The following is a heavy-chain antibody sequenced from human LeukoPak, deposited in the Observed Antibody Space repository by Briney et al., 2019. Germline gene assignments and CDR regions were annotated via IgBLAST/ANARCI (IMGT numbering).Heavy chain of an antibody. J-gene: IGHJ1*01. Sequence: GGSLRLSCAASGFTFSTYWMSWVRQAPGKGLEWVANIKQDGSEKYYVDSVKGRFTISRDNAKNSLSLRMNSLSAEDTAVYYCATGYSSGWYFYFQHWGQGSLVSVSS. V-gene: IGHV3-7*01. D-gene: IGHD6-19*01. CDR1: GFTFSTYW. CDR3: ATGYSSGWYFYFQH. CDR2: IKQDGSEK.